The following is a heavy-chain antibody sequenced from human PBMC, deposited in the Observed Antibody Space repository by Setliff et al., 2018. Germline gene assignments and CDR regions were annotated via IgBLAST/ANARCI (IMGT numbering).Heavy chain of an antibody. CDR3: ARWRSSSPDDF. CDR2: INQDGSEK. D-gene: IGHD6-6*01. J-gene: IGHJ4*02. Sequence: GSLRLSCAASGFTFSSYWMSWVRQAPGKGLEWVANINQDGSEKYYVDSVKGRFTISRDNAKNSLYLQMNSLRADDTAVYYCARWRSSSPDDFWGQGTLVTVSS. V-gene: IGHV3-7*01. CDR1: GFTFSSYW.